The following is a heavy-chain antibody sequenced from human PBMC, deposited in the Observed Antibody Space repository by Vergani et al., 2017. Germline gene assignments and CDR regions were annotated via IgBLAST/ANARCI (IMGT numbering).Heavy chain of an antibody. CDR3: AKDLRQLADHYYYYYGMDV. V-gene: IGHV3-30*18. CDR1: GFTFSSYG. Sequence: VQLLESGGGLVQPGGSLRLSCAASGFTFSSYGMHWVRQAPGKGLEWVAVISYDGSNKYYADSVKGRFTISRDNSKNTLYLQMNSLRAEDTAVYYCAKDLRQLADHYYYYYGMDVWGQGTTVTVSS. D-gene: IGHD6-6*01. CDR2: ISYDGSNK. J-gene: IGHJ6*02.